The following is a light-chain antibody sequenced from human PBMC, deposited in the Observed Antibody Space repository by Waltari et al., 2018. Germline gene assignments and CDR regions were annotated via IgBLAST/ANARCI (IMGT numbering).Light chain of an antibody. J-gene: IGKJ1*01. V-gene: IGKV1-39*01. CDR1: QSVGSY. Sequence: DIQTTQSPSSLSASVGATVPITCRTSQSVGSYLNWYQQRPGQAPTLLTYAASVLMSGVPSRFRASGSGTHFTLTINSLQPEDFATYFCQESYSIPPWTFGQGTKVEI. CDR3: QESYSIPPWT. CDR2: AAS.